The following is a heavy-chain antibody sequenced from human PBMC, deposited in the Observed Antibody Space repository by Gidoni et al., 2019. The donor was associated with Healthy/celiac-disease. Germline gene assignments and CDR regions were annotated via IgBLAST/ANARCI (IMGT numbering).Heavy chain of an antibody. Sequence: EVQLVESGGGWVQPGRSLRLSCAASGFTLYDYAMHWVRRAPGKGLGWVAGISWNSGSIGYADSVKGRFTISRDNAKNSLYLEMNSLRAEDTALYYCAKDMGDYGDYEGAFDYWGQGTLVTVSS. CDR3: AKDMGDYGDYEGAFDY. CDR1: GFTLYDYA. CDR2: ISWNSGSI. V-gene: IGHV3-9*01. J-gene: IGHJ4*02. D-gene: IGHD4-17*01.